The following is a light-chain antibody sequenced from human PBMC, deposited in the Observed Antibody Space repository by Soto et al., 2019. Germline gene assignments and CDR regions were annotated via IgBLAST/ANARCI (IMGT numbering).Light chain of an antibody. Sequence: EIVLTQSPGTLSLSPGQRATLSCRASESISRDYLAWYQQRLGQAPRLLIYGASSGATGIPDRFSGSGSGTDFTLTISRLEPEDFAIYYCQQYGGVPYTVGKGNKLEIK. J-gene: IGKJ2*01. CDR1: ESISRDY. V-gene: IGKV3-20*01. CDR3: QQYGGVPYT. CDR2: GAS.